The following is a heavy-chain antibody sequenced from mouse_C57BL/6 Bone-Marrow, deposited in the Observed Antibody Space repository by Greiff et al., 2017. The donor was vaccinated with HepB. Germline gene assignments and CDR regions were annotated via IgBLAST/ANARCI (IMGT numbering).Heavy chain of an antibody. Sequence: QVQLQQPGAELVKPGASVKLSCKASGYTFTSYWMQWVKQRPGQGLEWIGEIDPSDSYTNYNQKFKGKATLTVDTSSSTAYMQLSSLTSEDSAVYYCAREDSFITTVVATDYFDYWCQGTTLTVSS. CDR3: AREDSFITTVVATDYFDY. J-gene: IGHJ2*01. V-gene: IGHV1-50*01. D-gene: IGHD1-1*01. CDR2: IDPSDSYT. CDR1: GYTFTSYW.